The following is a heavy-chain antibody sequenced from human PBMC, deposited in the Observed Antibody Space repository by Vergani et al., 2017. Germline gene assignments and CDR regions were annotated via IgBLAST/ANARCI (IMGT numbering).Heavy chain of an antibody. J-gene: IGHJ4*01. Sequence: EVQLLESGGDLVQPGGSLRLSCAASGFTFIMHAMSWVRQAPGKGLEWVSTLSASDRRTHYADSVKGRFTISRDNSKNTLYLQMNSLRAEDTAVYYCARDVPTTDYWGQGTLVTVSS. CDR2: LSASDRRT. D-gene: IGHD4-17*01. V-gene: IGHV3-23*01. CDR1: GFTFIMHA. CDR3: ARDVPTTDY.